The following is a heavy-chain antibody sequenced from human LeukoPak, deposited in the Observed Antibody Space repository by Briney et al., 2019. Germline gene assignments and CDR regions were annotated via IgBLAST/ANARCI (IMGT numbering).Heavy chain of an antibody. V-gene: IGHV4-39*01. CDR3: ARHEEEDGYNAKTFGY. D-gene: IGHD5-24*01. J-gene: IGHJ4*02. CDR2: VHYSGTT. Sequence: PSETLSLTCTVSGVSISSSNNFWGWIRQPPGKGLEWIGSVHYSGTTYYIPSRKSRVTISVDTSKNQFSLKLSSVTAAHTAVYYCARHEEEDGYNAKTFGYWGQGNLVTVSS. CDR1: GVSISSSNNF.